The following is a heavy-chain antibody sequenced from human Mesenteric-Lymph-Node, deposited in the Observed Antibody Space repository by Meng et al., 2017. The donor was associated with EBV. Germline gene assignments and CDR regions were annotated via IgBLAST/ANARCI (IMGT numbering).Heavy chain of an antibody. Sequence: QVHLVQVGVEVKNAGSSVEVFCKTSGDTFSTYAITWVRQAPGQGPEWMGGIIPLFGPPNYAQKFQGRVTIIADESTNTAYMELSSLRSEDTAVYYCARDRDAYNYYFDYWGQGTLVTVSS. J-gene: IGHJ4*02. CDR1: GDTFSTYA. V-gene: IGHV1-69*01. CDR3: ARDRDAYNYYFDY. D-gene: IGHD5-24*01. CDR2: IIPLFGPP.